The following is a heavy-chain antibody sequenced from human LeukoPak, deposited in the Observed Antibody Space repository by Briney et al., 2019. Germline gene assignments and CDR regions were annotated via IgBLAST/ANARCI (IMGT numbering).Heavy chain of an antibody. D-gene: IGHD3-10*01. Sequence: SETLSLTCTVSGGSISSYYWSWIRQPPGKGLEWIGYMYYSGSTNYNPSLKSRVTISVDKSKNQFSLRLNSVTAADTAVYFCARVADEFGDYGFDYWGQGSLVTVSS. V-gene: IGHV4-59*08. CDR1: GGSISSYY. CDR2: MYYSGST. J-gene: IGHJ4*02. CDR3: ARVADEFGDYGFDY.